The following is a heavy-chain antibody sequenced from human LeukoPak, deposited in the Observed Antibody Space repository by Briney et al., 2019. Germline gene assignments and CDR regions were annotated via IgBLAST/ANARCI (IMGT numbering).Heavy chain of an antibody. Sequence: SVKVSCKASGGIFSSYAISWVRQAPGQGLEWMGGIIPIFGTPNYAQKFQGRVTITADESTNTAYMELISLRSEDTAVYYCARLGPHYGGNPDNWFDPWGQGTLVTVSS. CDR1: GGIFSSYA. D-gene: IGHD4-23*01. CDR2: IIPIFGTP. V-gene: IGHV1-69*13. J-gene: IGHJ5*02. CDR3: ARLGPHYGGNPDNWFDP.